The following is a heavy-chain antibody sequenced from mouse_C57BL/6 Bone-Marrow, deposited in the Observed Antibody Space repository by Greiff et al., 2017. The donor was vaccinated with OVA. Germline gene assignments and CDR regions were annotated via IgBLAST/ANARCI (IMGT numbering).Heavy chain of an antibody. V-gene: IGHV5-4*01. Sequence: EVMLVESGGGLVKPGGSLKLSCAASGFTFSSYAMSWVRQTPEKRLEWVATISDGGSYTYYPDNVKGRFTISRDNAKNNLYLQMSHLKAEDTAMYYCARDIYYDGRGFDYWGQGTTLTVSS. J-gene: IGHJ2*01. CDR3: ARDIYYDGRGFDY. CDR2: ISDGGSYT. D-gene: IGHD1-1*01. CDR1: GFTFSSYA.